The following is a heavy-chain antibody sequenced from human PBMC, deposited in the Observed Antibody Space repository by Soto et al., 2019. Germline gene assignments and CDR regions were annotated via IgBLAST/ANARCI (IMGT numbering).Heavy chain of an antibody. CDR1: GFTFTSSA. J-gene: IGHJ4*02. V-gene: IGHV1-58*02. D-gene: IGHD4-17*01. Sequence: SVKVSCKASGFTFTSSAMQWVRQARGQRLEWIGWIVVGSGNTNYAQKFQERVTITRDMSTSTAYMELSSLRPEDTAVYYCAADDPYGDFKFDYWGQGNLVTVSS. CDR3: AADDPYGDFKFDY. CDR2: IVVGSGNT.